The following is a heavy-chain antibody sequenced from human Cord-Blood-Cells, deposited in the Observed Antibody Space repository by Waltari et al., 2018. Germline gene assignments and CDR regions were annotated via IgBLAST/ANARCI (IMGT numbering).Heavy chain of an antibody. CDR1: GFTFSSYA. CDR2: ISYDGSNK. Sequence: QVQLVESGGGVVQPGRSLRLSCAASGFTFSSYAMHWVRQAPGKGLEWVAVISYDGSNKDYADSVKGRFTISRDNSKNTLYLQMNSLRAEDTAVYYCASPSYYFDYWGQGTLVTVSS. D-gene: IGHD6-6*01. V-gene: IGHV3-30-3*01. CDR3: ASPSYYFDY. J-gene: IGHJ4*02.